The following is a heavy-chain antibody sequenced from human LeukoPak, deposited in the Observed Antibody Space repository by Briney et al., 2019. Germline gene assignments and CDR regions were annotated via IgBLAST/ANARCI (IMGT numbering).Heavy chain of an antibody. V-gene: IGHV1-69*04. CDR2: IIPILGIA. J-gene: IGHJ4*02. CDR3: ARGPGVAAADIHFDY. Sequence: ASVKVSCKASGGAFSSYAISWVRQVPGQGLEWMGRIIPILGIANYAQKFQGRVTITADKSTSTAYMELSSLRSEDTAVYYCARGPGVAAADIHFDYWGQGTLVTVSS. D-gene: IGHD6-13*01. CDR1: GGAFSSYA.